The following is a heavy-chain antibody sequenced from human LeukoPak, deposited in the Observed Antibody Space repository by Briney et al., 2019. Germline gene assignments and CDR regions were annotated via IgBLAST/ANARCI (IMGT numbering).Heavy chain of an antibody. Sequence: SETLSLTCSVSGDSFSNYYWSWIRQPPGKGLEWIGYIYYSGSTNYNPTLKSRVTISKDTSKKQMSLKLNSVTAADTAVYYCARGSNWLDPWGQGTLVTVSS. D-gene: IGHD6-6*01. CDR3: ARGSNWLDP. J-gene: IGHJ5*02. CDR2: IYYSGST. V-gene: IGHV4-59*01. CDR1: GDSFSNYY.